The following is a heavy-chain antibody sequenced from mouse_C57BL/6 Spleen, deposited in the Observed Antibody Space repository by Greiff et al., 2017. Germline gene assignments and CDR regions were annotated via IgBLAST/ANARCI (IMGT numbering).Heavy chain of an antibody. V-gene: IGHV5-17*01. CDR2: ISSGSSTI. Sequence: EVKLMESGGGLVKPGGSLKLSCAASGFTFSDYGMHWVRQAPEKGLEWVAYISSGSSTIYYADTVKGRFTISRDNAKNTLFLQMTSLRSEDTAMYYCARSTMVMGDYWGQGTTLTVSS. CDR1: GFTFSDYG. J-gene: IGHJ2*01. CDR3: ARSTMVMGDY. D-gene: IGHD2-2*01.